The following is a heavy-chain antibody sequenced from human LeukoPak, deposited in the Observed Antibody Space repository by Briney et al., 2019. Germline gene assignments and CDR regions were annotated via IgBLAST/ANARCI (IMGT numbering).Heavy chain of an antibody. J-gene: IGHJ4*02. CDR2: MSAYNDRT. CDR1: GFTFSNTA. CDR3: ARDQYDTWSRRGNFDS. Sequence: GGSLRLSCAASGFTFSNTAMSWVRQTPGKGLEWVATMSAYNDRTHYADSVRGRFTVSRDNSKNTLSLQMNSLREDDTAVYYCARDQYDTWSRRGNFDSWGQGTLVIVSS. V-gene: IGHV3-23*01. D-gene: IGHD3-3*01.